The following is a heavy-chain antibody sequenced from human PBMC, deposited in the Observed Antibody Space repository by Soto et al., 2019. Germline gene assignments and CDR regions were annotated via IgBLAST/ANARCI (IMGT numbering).Heavy chain of an antibody. CDR3: ARGDKGGFDL. Sequence: EVQLVESEGGLVQRGGTLRLSCAASGFTFNYYWMHWVRQAPGQGLVWVSHIHSDGSSTNYADSVKGRFTISRDNAKNTRYRQMNSLRAEDTAVYYCARGDKGGFDLWGQGTTVTVSS. CDR1: GFTFNYYW. J-gene: IGHJ3*01. V-gene: IGHV3-74*01. CDR2: IHSDGSST. D-gene: IGHD2-21*02.